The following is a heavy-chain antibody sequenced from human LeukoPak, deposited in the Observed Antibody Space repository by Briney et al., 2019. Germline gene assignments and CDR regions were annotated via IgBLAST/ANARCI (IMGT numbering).Heavy chain of an antibody. CDR1: GDTFSSDA. Sequence: GGSLRLSCAVSGDTFSSDAFSWVRQAPGEGLEWVSAITSVDDSTYYADSVKGRFTISRDYSKNTVHLQMNSLRAEDTALYYCAIWVRNGWPYFDYWGQGTLVTVSS. J-gene: IGHJ4*02. D-gene: IGHD6-19*01. CDR2: ITSVDDST. CDR3: AIWVRNGWPYFDY. V-gene: IGHV3-23*01.